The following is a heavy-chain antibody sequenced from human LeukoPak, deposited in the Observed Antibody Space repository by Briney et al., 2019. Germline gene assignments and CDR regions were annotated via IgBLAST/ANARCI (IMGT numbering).Heavy chain of an antibody. CDR1: GYTFASYG. D-gene: IGHD3-9*01. J-gene: IGHJ5*02. V-gene: IGHV1-8*02. CDR3: AYSPVRHFDWSNNWFDP. CDR2: MNPNSGNT. Sequence: GASVKVSCKASGYTFASYGISWVRQAPGQGLEWMGWMNPNSGNTGYAQKFQGRVTMTRNTSISTAYMELSSLRSEDTAVYYCAYSPVRHFDWSNNWFDPWGQGTLVTVSS.